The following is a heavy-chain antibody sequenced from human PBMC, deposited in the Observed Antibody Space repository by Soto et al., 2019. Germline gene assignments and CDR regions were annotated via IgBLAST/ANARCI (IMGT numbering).Heavy chain of an antibody. CDR1: GFTFSSYA. Sequence: GGSLRLSCAASGFTFSSYAMSWVRQAPGKGLEWVSAISGSGGSTYYADSVKGRFTISRDNSKNTLYLQMNSLRAEDTAVYYWAKDPGIVAGIDIDYWGQGTLVTVSS. D-gene: IGHD6-19*01. J-gene: IGHJ4*02. CDR3: AKDPGIVAGIDIDY. CDR2: ISGSGGST. V-gene: IGHV3-23*01.